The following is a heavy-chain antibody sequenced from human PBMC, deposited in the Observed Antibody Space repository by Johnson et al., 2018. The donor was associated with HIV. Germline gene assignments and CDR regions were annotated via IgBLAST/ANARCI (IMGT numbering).Heavy chain of an antibody. V-gene: IGHV3-66*01. D-gene: IGHD3-22*01. CDR2: IHSGGST. CDR1: AFTVSSNH. CDR3: ARAGTSGSYAFDF. J-gene: IGHJ3*01. Sequence: VQLVESGGGVVQPGRSLRLSCAASAFTVSSNHMTWVRQAPGKGLEWVSVIHSGGSTNYADSVKGRFTISRDNSKTTLYLQMNSLRAEDTAVYYCARAGTSGSYAFDFWGQGTMVTVSS.